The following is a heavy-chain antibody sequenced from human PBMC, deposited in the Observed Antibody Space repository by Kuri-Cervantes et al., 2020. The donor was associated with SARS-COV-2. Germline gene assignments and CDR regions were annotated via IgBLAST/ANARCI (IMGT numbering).Heavy chain of an antibody. J-gene: IGHJ4*02. Sequence: GESLKISCAASGFPFSDYRMNWIRQSPGKGLEWVSCIDGYSPYIHYADSVKGRFTISRDNAKSSVFLQMNSLSAEDTAVYYCTTSMIVSAAHYFDYWGQGILVTVSS. CDR2: IDGYSPYI. CDR1: GFPFSDYR. V-gene: IGHV3-21*01. D-gene: IGHD3-22*01. CDR3: TTSMIVSAAHYFDY.